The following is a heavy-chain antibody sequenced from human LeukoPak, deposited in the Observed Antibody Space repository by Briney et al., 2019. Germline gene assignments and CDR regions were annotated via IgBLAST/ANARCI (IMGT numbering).Heavy chain of an antibody. CDR3: ARLVYDSRGYYFDY. V-gene: IGHV4-31*03. CDR1: GGSINSGAYY. CDR2: IYYSGST. D-gene: IGHD3-22*01. Sequence: SETLSLTCTVSGGSINSGAYYWTWIRQHPGKGLEWIGYIYYSGSTYYNPSLKSRLTISVDTSKNQFSLRLNSVTAADTAVYHCARLVYDSRGYYFDYWGQGTLVTVSS. J-gene: IGHJ4*02.